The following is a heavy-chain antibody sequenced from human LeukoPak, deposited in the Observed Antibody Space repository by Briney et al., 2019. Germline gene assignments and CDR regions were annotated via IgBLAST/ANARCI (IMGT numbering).Heavy chain of an antibody. J-gene: IGHJ5*02. Sequence: ASVKVSCKASGYTFTSYAMNWVRQAPGQGLEWMGWINTNTGNPTYAQGFTGRFVFSLDTSVSTAYLQISSLKAEDTAVYYCARGGSGSPKSGPRGFDPWGQGTLVTVSS. CDR2: INTNTGNP. D-gene: IGHD3-10*01. V-gene: IGHV7-4-1*02. CDR1: GYTFTSYA. CDR3: ARGGSGSPKSGPRGFDP.